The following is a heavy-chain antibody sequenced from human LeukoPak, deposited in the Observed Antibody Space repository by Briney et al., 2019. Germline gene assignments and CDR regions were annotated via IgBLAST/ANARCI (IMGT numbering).Heavy chain of an antibody. Sequence: GGSLRLSCAASGFTFSSYAMSWVRQAPGKGLEWVSAISGSGGSTYYADSVKGRFTISRDNSKNTLYLQMNSLRAEDTAVYYCAKGNGGYYYDSTGYRDGYFDYWGQGALVTVSS. J-gene: IGHJ4*02. CDR2: ISGSGGST. V-gene: IGHV3-23*01. CDR3: AKGNGGYYYDSTGYRDGYFDY. CDR1: GFTFSSYA. D-gene: IGHD3-22*01.